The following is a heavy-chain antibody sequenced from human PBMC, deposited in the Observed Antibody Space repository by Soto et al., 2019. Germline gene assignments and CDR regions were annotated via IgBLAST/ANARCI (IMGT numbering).Heavy chain of an antibody. CDR1: GFTFSSFA. CDR2: VFGNGGSP. J-gene: IGHJ4*02. D-gene: IGHD6-25*01. V-gene: IGHV3-23*01. CDR3: ARRPPEQRSFDY. Sequence: EVQLWESGGTLVQPGGSLRLSCAASGFTFSSFAMHWVRQAPGKGLEWASSVFGNGGSPDYTDAVRGRFTISTDSSRNTVFLQMSGLRAEDTAIYYCARRPPEQRSFDYWGQGTQVTVSS.